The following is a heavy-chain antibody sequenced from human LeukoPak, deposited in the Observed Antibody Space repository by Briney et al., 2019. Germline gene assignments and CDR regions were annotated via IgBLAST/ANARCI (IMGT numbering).Heavy chain of an antibody. Sequence: GGSLRLSCAASVFTFSSYDMHWVRQATGKGLEWVSAIGTAGDTYYPGSVKGRFTISRENAKNSLYLQMNSLRAGDTAVYYCARGRAGYYYDSSGYYYYDYWGQGTLVTVSS. V-gene: IGHV3-13*01. CDR2: IGTAGDT. CDR1: VFTFSSYD. D-gene: IGHD3-22*01. CDR3: ARGRAGYYYDSSGYYYYDY. J-gene: IGHJ4*02.